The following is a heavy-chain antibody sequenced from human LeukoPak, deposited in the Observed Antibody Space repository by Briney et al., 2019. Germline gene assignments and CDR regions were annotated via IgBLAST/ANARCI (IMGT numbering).Heavy chain of an antibody. CDR1: GFTFSAYA. CDR2: ISYDGSNK. Sequence: GGSLRLSCAASGFTFSAYAMHWVRQAPGKGLELVAVISYDGSNKYYADSVKGRSTISGDKSKNTLYLQMNSLRPEDTAVYYCARGPGPIAGAKNPFDIWGQGTMVTVSS. CDR3: ARGPGPIAGAKNPFDI. J-gene: IGHJ3*02. D-gene: IGHD1-26*01. V-gene: IGHV3-30*01.